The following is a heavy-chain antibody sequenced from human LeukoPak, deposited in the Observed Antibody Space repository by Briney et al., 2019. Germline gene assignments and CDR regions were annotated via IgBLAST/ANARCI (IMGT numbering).Heavy chain of an antibody. CDR2: ISYDGSNK. D-gene: IGHD2-2*01. J-gene: IGHJ4*02. Sequence: PGRSLRLSCAASGFTFSSYAMHWVRQAPGKGLEWVAVISYDGSNKYYADSVKGRFTISRDNSKNTLYLQMNSLRAEDTAVYYCARDSLVVPDRLFDYWGQGTLVTVSS. V-gene: IGHV3-30-3*01. CDR1: GFTFSSYA. CDR3: ARDSLVVPDRLFDY.